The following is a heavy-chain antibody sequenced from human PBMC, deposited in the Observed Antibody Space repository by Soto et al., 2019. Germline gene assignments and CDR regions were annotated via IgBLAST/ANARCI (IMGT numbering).Heavy chain of an antibody. CDR3: ARMYSSGSGWFHP. V-gene: IGHV4-31*02. CDR2: FYSSGSI. CDR1: GYFIGAGGYY. D-gene: IGHD6-19*01. Sequence: PSETLSLTCFVSGYFIGAGGYYWSWIRHHPGKGLEWIGSFYSSGSIIYNPSLRSRVSISGDMSTNQFSMSLTSVTAADTARYYCARMYSSGSGWFHPLGQETLVTVSS. J-gene: IGHJ5*02.